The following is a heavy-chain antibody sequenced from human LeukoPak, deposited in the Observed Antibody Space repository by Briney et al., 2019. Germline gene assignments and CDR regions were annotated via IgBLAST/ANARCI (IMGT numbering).Heavy chain of an antibody. Sequence: PSETLSLTCTVSGGSISSGGYYWSWIRQPPGKGLEWIGYIYHSGSTYYNPSLKSRVTISVDRSKNQFSLKLSSVTAADTAVYYCARGGVYCSSGSCPNNWFDPWGQGTLVTVSS. CDR2: IYHSGST. J-gene: IGHJ5*02. CDR3: ARGGVYCSSGSCPNNWFDP. V-gene: IGHV4-30-2*01. D-gene: IGHD2-15*01. CDR1: GGSISSGGYY.